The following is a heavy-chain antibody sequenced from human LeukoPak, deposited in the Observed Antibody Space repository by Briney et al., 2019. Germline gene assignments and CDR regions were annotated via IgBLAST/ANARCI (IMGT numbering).Heavy chain of an antibody. CDR1: GFIFSTYA. CDR3: AKDGTGGYYYLDY. V-gene: IGHV3-30*18. Sequence: GGSLRLSCAASGFIFSTYAMTWVRQAPGMGLEWVALILYDGSNEYYADSVQGRFTISRDSSRNTLYLQMNSLRAEDTAVYYCAKDGTGGYYYLDYWGQGTLVTVSS. J-gene: IGHJ4*02. D-gene: IGHD3-22*01. CDR2: ILYDGSNE.